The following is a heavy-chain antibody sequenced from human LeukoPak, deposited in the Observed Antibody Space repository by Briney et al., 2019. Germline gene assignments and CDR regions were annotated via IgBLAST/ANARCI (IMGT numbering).Heavy chain of an antibody. V-gene: IGHV3-21*01. J-gene: IGHJ4*02. D-gene: IGHD2-21*02. CDR1: GLTHSSFS. CDR3: ARDTTYCGGGCYSLTDY. CDR2: TSSSSDSI. Sequence: GGSLRLSCAASGLTHSSFSMNGLRQPPGKGLEWVASTSSSSDSIYYAVSLKSRFTISRDNAKNSLYLQMDSLRAEDTAVYYCARDTTYCGGGCYSLTDYWGQGALVSVSS.